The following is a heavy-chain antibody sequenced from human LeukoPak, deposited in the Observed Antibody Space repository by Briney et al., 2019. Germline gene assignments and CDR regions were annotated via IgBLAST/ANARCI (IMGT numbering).Heavy chain of an antibody. D-gene: IGHD2-15*01. CDR2: IYHSGST. Sequence: SETLSLTCAVSGGSISSSNWWSWVRQPPGKGLEWIGEIYHSGSTNYNPSLKSRVTISVDKSKNQFSLKLSSVTAADTAVYYCVSSVVVVAAAGYWGQGTLVTVSS. V-gene: IGHV4-4*02. CDR1: GGSISSSNW. CDR3: VSSVVVVAAAGY. J-gene: IGHJ4*02.